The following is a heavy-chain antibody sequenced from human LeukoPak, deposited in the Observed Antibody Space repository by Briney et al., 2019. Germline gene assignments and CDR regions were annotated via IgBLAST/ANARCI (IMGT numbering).Heavy chain of an antibody. V-gene: IGHV3-23*01. CDR1: GFTFSSYG. Sequence: PGGSLRLSCAASGFTFSSYGMSWVRQASGKGLEWVSAISGSGGSTYYADSVKGRFTISRDNSKNTLHLQMNSLRAEDTAVYYCAKDYPYGSGSYYNFDYWGQGTLVTVSS. CDR3: AKDYPYGSGSYYNFDY. J-gene: IGHJ4*02. D-gene: IGHD3-10*01. CDR2: ISGSGGST.